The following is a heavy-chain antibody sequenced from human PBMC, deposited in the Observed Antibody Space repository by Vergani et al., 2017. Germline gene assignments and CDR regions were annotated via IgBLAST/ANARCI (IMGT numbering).Heavy chain of an antibody. CDR2: ISGSGGST. V-gene: IGHV3-23*01. CDR1: GFTFSSYA. Sequence: EVQLLESGGGLVQPGGSLRLSCAASGFTFSSYAMSWVRQAPGKGLEWVSAISGSGGSTYYADSVKGRFTISRDNSKNTLYLQMNSLRAEDTAVYYCAACQYPHSGYDCLPSDWGQGTLVTVSS. CDR3: AACQYPHSGYDCLPSD. J-gene: IGHJ4*02. D-gene: IGHD5-12*01.